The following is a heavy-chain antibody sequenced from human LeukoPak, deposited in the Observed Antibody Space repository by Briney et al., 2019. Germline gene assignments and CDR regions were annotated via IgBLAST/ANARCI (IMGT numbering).Heavy chain of an antibody. CDR1: GFTFSSYW. D-gene: IGHD2-15*01. CDR2: IKQDGSEK. V-gene: IGHV3-7*01. CDR3: AREGSGGYCSGGSCYYFDY. Sequence: GGSLRLSCAASGFTFSSYWMSWVRQAPGKGLEWVANIKQDGSEKYYVDSVKGRFTISRDNAKNSLYLQMNSLRAADTAVYYCAREGSGGYCSGGSCYYFDYWGQGTLVTVSS. J-gene: IGHJ4*02.